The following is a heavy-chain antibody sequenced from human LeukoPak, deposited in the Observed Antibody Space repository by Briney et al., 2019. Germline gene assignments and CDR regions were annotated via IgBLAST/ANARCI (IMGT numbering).Heavy chain of an antibody. CDR3: VRDTGGSGSYPDY. V-gene: IGHV3-7*01. J-gene: IGHJ4*02. D-gene: IGHD1-26*01. Sequence: PGGSLRLSCAASGFTFSNYWVTWVRQAPEKGLEWVANIKQDGSEKYYVDSVKGRFTISRDNAKNSLYLQVNSLRAEDTAVYYCVRDTGGSGSYPDYWGPGTLVTVSS. CDR2: IKQDGSEK. CDR1: GFTFSNYW.